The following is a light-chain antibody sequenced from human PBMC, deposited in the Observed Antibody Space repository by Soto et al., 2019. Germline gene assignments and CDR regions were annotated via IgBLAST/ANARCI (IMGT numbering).Light chain of an antibody. Sequence: QPVLTQPPSASASLGASVTLTCTLSSGYSNYNVDWYQLRPGKGPRFAMRVGTGGIVGSKGDGIPDRFSVLGSGLNRYLTIKNIQEADASYYLCGADRGSGSNFVFGGGTKLTVL. CDR3: GADRGSGSNFV. CDR1: SGYSNYN. J-gene: IGLJ2*01. CDR2: VGTGGIVG. V-gene: IGLV9-49*01.